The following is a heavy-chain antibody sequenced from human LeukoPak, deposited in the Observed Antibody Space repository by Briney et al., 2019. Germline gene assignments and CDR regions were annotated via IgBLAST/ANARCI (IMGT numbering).Heavy chain of an antibody. V-gene: IGHV1-69*05. CDR2: IIPIFGTA. J-gene: IGHJ3*01. D-gene: IGHD3-22*01. Sequence: GASVKVSCKXSGGTFSSYAISWVRQAPGQGLERMGRIIPIFGTANYAQKFQGRVTITTDESTSTAYMELSSLRSEDTAVYYCARDLGRITMIGGDVWGQGTMVTVSS. CDR3: ARDLGRITMIGGDV. CDR1: GGTFSSYA.